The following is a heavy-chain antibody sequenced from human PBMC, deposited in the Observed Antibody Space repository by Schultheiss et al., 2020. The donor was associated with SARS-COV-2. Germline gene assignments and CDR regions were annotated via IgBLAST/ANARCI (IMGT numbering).Heavy chain of an antibody. CDR2: INHSGST. CDR3: ARAPSSGYYLYNWFDP. V-gene: IGHV4-34*01. J-gene: IGHJ5*02. D-gene: IGHD3-22*01. CDR1: GGSFSGYY. Sequence: SETLSLTCAVYGGSFSGYYWSWIRQPPGKGLEWIGEINHSGSTNYNPSLKSRVTMSVDTSKNQFSLKLSSVTAADTAVYYCARAPSSGYYLYNWFDPWGQGTLVTVSS.